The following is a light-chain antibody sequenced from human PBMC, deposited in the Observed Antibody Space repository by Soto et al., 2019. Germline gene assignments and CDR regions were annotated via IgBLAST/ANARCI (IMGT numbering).Light chain of an antibody. Sequence: DIQMTQSPSTLSASVGDRVTITCRASQSINTWLAWYQQKPGKAPKLLTYKASSLGSGVPSRFSGSGSGTEFTLTISSLQPDDFAIYYCQQYNSHSSYTFGQGTKLEIK. CDR3: QQYNSHSSYT. J-gene: IGKJ2*01. CDR2: KAS. V-gene: IGKV1-5*03. CDR1: QSINTW.